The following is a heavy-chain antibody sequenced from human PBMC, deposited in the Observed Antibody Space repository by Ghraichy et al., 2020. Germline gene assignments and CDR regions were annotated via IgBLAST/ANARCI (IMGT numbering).Heavy chain of an antibody. CDR1: GGTFSSYA. V-gene: IGHV1-69*13. J-gene: IGHJ3*02. CDR3: AREQRYFDWFQKDAFDI. CDR2: IIPIFGTA. Sequence: SVKVSCKASGGTFSSYAISWVRQAPGQGLEWMGGIIPIFGTANYAQKFQGRVTITADESTSTAYMELSSLRSEDTAVYYCAREQRYFDWFQKDAFDIWGQGTMVTVSS. D-gene: IGHD3-9*01.